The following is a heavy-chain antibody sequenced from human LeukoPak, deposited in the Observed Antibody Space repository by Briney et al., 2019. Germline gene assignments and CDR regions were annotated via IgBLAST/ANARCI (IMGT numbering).Heavy chain of an antibody. CDR2: ISSSGSTI. CDR1: GFTFSSYE. Sequence: GGSLRLSCAASGFTFSSYEMNWVRQAPGKGLEWVSYISSSGSTIYYADSVKGRFTISRDNAKNSLYLQMNSLRAEDTAMYYCARVSDYYGSGNYQKQFDYWGQGTLVTVSS. D-gene: IGHD3-10*01. V-gene: IGHV3-48*03. CDR3: ARVSDYYGSGNYQKQFDY. J-gene: IGHJ4*02.